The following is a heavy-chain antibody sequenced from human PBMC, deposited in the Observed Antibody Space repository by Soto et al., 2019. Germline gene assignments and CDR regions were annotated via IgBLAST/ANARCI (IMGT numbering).Heavy chain of an antibody. J-gene: IGHJ5*02. Sequence: SETLSLTCTVSGGSISSYYWSWIRQPPGKGLEWIGYIYYSVSTNYNPSLKSRVTISVDTSKNQFSLKLSSVTAADTAVYYCARHGYNWNGSSFDPWGQGTLVTVSS. V-gene: IGHV4-59*08. CDR1: GGSISSYY. CDR3: ARHGYNWNGSSFDP. D-gene: IGHD1-1*01. CDR2: IYYSVST.